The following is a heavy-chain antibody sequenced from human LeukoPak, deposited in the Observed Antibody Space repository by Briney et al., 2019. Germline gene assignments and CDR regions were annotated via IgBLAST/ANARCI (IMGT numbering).Heavy chain of an antibody. CDR2: ISGSGGST. Sequence: GGSLRLSCAASGFTFSSYEMNWVRQAPGKGLEWVSAISGSGGSTYYADSVEGRFTISRDNSKNTLYLQMNSLRAEDTAVYYCAKSRRITIFGVVITDYYYYGMDVWGQGTTVTVSS. J-gene: IGHJ6*02. CDR3: AKSRRITIFGVVITDYYYYGMDV. V-gene: IGHV3-23*01. D-gene: IGHD3-3*01. CDR1: GFTFSSYE.